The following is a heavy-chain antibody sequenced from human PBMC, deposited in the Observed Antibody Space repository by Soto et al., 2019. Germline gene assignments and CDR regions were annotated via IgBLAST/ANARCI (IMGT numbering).Heavy chain of an antibody. Sequence: GGSLRLSCAASGFTFSSYAMSWVRQAPGKGLEWVSAISGSGGSTYDADSVKGTFTISRDNSKNTLYLQMNSLRAEVKAIYYCAKVAIEFSTGSTPNWGVSPYAFDIWGQGTMVTVSS. D-gene: IGHD7-27*01. V-gene: IGHV3-23*01. CDR2: ISGSGGST. CDR3: AKVAIEFSTGSTPNWGVSPYAFDI. CDR1: GFTFSSYA. J-gene: IGHJ3*02.